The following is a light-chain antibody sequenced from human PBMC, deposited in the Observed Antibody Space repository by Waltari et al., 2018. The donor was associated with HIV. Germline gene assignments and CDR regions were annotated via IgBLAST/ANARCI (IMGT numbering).Light chain of an antibody. V-gene: IGLV2-14*01. CDR1: SSDVGGYNY. CDR2: AVT. Sequence: QPALTQPAAVSGSPGQSITISCTGTSSDVGGYNYVSWFLQRPGQAPKLMIYAVTHRPSGVSNRFSGSKSATTSSLTISVLQVEDEGDYYCTSFRPTSAPVVFGGGTKLTVL. J-gene: IGLJ2*01. CDR3: TSFRPTSAPVV.